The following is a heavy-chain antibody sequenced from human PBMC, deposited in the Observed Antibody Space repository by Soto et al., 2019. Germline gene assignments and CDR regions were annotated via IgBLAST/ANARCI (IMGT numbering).Heavy chain of an antibody. Sequence: QVQLVQSGAEVKKPGASVKVSCKASGYTFTSYGISWGRQAPGQGLEWMGWISAYNGNTNYAQQLQGRVTMTTDTSTSTAYMELRSLRSDDTAVYYCARVIPDSCDYGYVDSWGQGTLVSVPP. CDR3: ARVIPDSCDYGYVDS. CDR2: ISAYNGNT. CDR1: GYTFTSYG. D-gene: IGHD4-17*01. V-gene: IGHV1-18*01. J-gene: IGHJ4*02.